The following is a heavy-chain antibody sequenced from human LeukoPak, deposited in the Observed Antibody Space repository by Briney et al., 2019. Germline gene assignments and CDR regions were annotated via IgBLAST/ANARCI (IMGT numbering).Heavy chain of an antibody. CDR1: GYTFTGCY. J-gene: IGHJ4*02. CDR3: ARSLAAAGPDFDY. Sequence: VASVKVSCKASGYTFTGCYMHWVRQAPGQGLEWMGWINPNSGGTNYAQKFQGRVTMTRDTSISTAYMELSRLRSDGTAVYYCARSLAAAGPDFDYWGQGTLVTVSS. CDR2: INPNSGGT. V-gene: IGHV1-2*02. D-gene: IGHD6-13*01.